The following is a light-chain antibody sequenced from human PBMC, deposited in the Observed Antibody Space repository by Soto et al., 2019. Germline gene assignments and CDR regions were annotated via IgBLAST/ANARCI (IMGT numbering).Light chain of an antibody. CDR1: SSTIGAGYD. CDR3: QSYDSSLSGSV. V-gene: IGLV1-40*01. Sequence: QSVLTQPPSVSGAPGRRVPISCPGGSSTIGAGYDVHWYQQLPGTAPKLLIYGNSNRPSGVPDRFSGSKSGTSASLAITGLQAEDEADYYCQSYDSSLSGSVFGGGTKVTVL. J-gene: IGLJ3*02. CDR2: GNS.